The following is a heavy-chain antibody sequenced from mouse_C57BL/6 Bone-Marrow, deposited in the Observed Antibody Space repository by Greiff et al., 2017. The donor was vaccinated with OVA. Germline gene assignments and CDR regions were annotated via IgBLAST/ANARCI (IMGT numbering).Heavy chain of an antibody. D-gene: IGHD2-3*01. J-gene: IGHJ1*03. V-gene: IGHV14-3*01. Sequence: VQLQQSVAELVRPGASVKLSCTASGFNIKNTYMPWVKQRPEQGLEWIGRIGPANGNTKYAPKFQGQATITAAKSSNNAYLQLRRLTSVDTAITYCASRGGYYAWYFDVWGTGTTVTVSS. CDR3: ASRGGYYAWYFDV. CDR2: IGPANGNT. CDR1: GFNIKNTY.